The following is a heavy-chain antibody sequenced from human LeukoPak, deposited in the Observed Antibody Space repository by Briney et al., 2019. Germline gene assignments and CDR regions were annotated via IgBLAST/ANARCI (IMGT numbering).Heavy chain of an antibody. D-gene: IGHD3-16*02. V-gene: IGHV4-59*08. Sequence: SETLSLTCTVSGGSISSYYWSWIRQPPGKGLERIGYIYYSGSTNYNPSLKSRVTIPVDTSKNQLSLKLSSVTAADTAVYYCAGHVGYDYVCGSYRLDYWGQGTLVTVSS. CDR2: IYYSGST. J-gene: IGHJ4*02. CDR1: GGSISSYY. CDR3: AGHVGYDYVCGSYRLDY.